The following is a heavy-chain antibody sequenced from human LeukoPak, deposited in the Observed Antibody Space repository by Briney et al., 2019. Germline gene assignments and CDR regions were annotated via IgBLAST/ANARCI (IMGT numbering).Heavy chain of an antibody. Sequence: ASVKVSCKASGGTFSSYAISGVRQAPGQGLEWMGWINPFNGNTNDAERFQGRVIMTTDTSTRTAYMELRSLRSDDTAVYYCARDYTSAEWLGFAFDVWGQGTMISVSS. V-gene: IGHV1-18*01. CDR1: GGTFSSYA. J-gene: IGHJ3*01. CDR2: INPFNGNT. D-gene: IGHD6-19*01. CDR3: ARDYTSAEWLGFAFDV.